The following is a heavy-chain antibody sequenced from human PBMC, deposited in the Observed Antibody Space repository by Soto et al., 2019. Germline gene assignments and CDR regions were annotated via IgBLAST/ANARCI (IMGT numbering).Heavy chain of an antibody. D-gene: IGHD2-15*01. CDR3: ARATPYYYYGMDV. CDR1: GGSISSGGDY. CDR2: IYYSGST. V-gene: IGHV4-31*03. J-gene: IGHJ6*02. Sequence: QVQLQESGPGLVKPSQTLSLTCTVSGGSISSGGDYWSWIRQHPGKGLEWIGYIYYSGSTYYNPSLNSRVTLSVDTSKNHFSLKLSSVTAADTAVYYCARATPYYYYGMDVWGQGTTVTVS.